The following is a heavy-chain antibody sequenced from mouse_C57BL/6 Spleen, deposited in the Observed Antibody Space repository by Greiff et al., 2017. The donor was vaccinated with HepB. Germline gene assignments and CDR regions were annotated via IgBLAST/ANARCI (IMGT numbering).Heavy chain of an antibody. D-gene: IGHD1-2*01. CDR2: IYPRSGNT. J-gene: IGHJ3*01. CDR3: AGASYYGGFAY. Sequence: QVQLQQSGAELARPGASVKLSCKASGYTFTSYGISWVKQRTGQGLEWIGEIYPRSGNTYYNEKFKGKATLTADKSSSKAYMDLRSLTSEDSAVYFCAGASYYGGFAYWGQGTLVTVSA. CDR1: GYTFTSYG. V-gene: IGHV1-81*01.